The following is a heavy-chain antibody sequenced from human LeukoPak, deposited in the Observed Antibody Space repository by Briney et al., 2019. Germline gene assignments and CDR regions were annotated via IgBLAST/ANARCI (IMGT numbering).Heavy chain of an antibody. CDR1: GFTFSSYS. J-gene: IGHJ4*02. D-gene: IGHD2-2*01. Sequence: AGGSLRLSCAASGFTFSSYSMNWVRQAPGKGLEWVSSISSSSSYIYYADSVKGRFTISRDNAKNSLYLQMNSLRAEDTAVYYCARDEDGSTREPNSCFDYWGQGTLVTVSS. CDR2: ISSSSSYI. V-gene: IGHV3-21*01. CDR3: ARDEDGSTREPNSCFDY.